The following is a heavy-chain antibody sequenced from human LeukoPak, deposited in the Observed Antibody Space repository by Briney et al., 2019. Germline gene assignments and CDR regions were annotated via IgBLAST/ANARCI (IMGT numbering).Heavy chain of an antibody. CDR1: GFTFSSYA. Sequence: GGSLRLSGAASGFTFSSYAMPWVRQAPVKGLEWVAVISYDGSNKYYADSVKGRFTISRDNSKNTLYLQMNSLRAEDTAVYYCARAQSVAGPGDYWGQGTLVTVSS. D-gene: IGHD6-19*01. V-gene: IGHV3-30-3*01. J-gene: IGHJ4*02. CDR2: ISYDGSNK. CDR3: ARAQSVAGPGDY.